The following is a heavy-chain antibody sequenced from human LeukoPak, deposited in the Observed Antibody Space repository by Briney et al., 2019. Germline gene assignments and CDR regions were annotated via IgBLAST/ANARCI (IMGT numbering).Heavy chain of an antibody. D-gene: IGHD1-14*01. CDR2: IYWNDDK. V-gene: IGHV2-5*01. Sequence: ESGPMLVKPTQTLTLTCTFSGFSLSTSGVGVGWIRQPPGKALEWLALIYWNDDKRYSPSLKSRLTITKDTSKNQVVLTMTNMDPVDTATYYCAHIGSIHSGTKRIKYFDYWGQGTLVTVSS. CDR3: AHIGSIHSGTKRIKYFDY. CDR1: GFSLSTSGVG. J-gene: IGHJ4*02.